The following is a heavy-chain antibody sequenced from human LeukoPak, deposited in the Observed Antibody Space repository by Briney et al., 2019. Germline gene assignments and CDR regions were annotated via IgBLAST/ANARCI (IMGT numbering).Heavy chain of an antibody. CDR3: AKDRGYTGYDSGGIDF. D-gene: IGHD5-12*01. V-gene: IGHV3-23*01. CDR2: ISYGDGTA. CDR1: GFTFRSHA. Sequence: GGSLRLSCAASGFTFRSHAMNWVRQSPGKGLEWVSSISYGDGTAFYAGSVKGRFTVSRDNSRSTLYLQMASLRAEDTAVYYCAKDRGYTGYDSGGIDFWGQGTLVTVSS. J-gene: IGHJ4*02.